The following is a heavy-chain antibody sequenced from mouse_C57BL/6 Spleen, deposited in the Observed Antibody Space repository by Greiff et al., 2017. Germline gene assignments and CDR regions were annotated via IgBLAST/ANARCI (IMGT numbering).Heavy chain of an antibody. V-gene: IGHV5-16*01. J-gene: IGHJ2*01. D-gene: IGHD2-5*01. CDR1: GFTFSDYY. CDR2: INYDGSST. CDR3: ARAAYYSNYFHY. Sequence: EVQLVESEGGLVQPGSSMKLSCTASGFTFSDYYMAWVRQVPEKGLEWVANINYDGSSTYYLDSLKSRFIISRDNAKNILYLQMSSLKSEDTATYYCARAAYYSNYFHYGLQGTPPPVSS.